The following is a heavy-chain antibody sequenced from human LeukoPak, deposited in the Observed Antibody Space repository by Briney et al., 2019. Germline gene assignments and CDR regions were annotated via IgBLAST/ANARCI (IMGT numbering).Heavy chain of an antibody. V-gene: IGHV4-30-2*01. CDR1: GGSISSGGYS. CDR2: IYHSGST. J-gene: IGHJ4*02. D-gene: IGHD3-16*01. CDR3: ARGLQPSYSDYRPDTNKAYFDY. Sequence: SRTLSLTCAVSGGSISSGGYSWSWIRQPPGKGLEWIGYIYHSGSTYYNPSLKSRVTISVDTSKNQFSLKLSSVTAADTAVYYCARGLQPSYSDYRPDTNKAYFDYWGQGTLVTVSS.